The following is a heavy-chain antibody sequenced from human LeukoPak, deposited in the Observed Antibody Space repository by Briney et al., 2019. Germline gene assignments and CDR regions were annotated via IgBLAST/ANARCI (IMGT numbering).Heavy chain of an antibody. J-gene: IGHJ4*02. Sequence: SETLSLTCAVYGGSFSGYYWSWIRQPPGKGLEWIGEINHSGSTNYNPSLKSRVTISVDTSKNQFSPKLSSVTAADTAVYYCARGRGNYYVWGSYRQDYWGQGTLVTVSS. D-gene: IGHD3-16*02. V-gene: IGHV4-34*01. CDR3: ARGRGNYYVWGSYRQDY. CDR1: GGSFSGYY. CDR2: INHSGST.